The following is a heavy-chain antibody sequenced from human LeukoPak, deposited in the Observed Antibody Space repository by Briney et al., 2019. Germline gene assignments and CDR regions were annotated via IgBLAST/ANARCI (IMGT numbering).Heavy chain of an antibody. CDR2: FRGSGGKT. CDR3: AKNFWTGYSYYFDY. Sequence: GGSLRLSCAASGFMFRTYSMSWVRQAPGKGLEWVALFRGSGGKTEYADSVKGRFTISRDDSKNTLDLQMDSVRAEDTAIYYCAKNFWTGYSYYFDYWGQGALVTVSS. D-gene: IGHD3/OR15-3a*01. CDR1: GFMFRTYS. J-gene: IGHJ4*02. V-gene: IGHV3-23*01.